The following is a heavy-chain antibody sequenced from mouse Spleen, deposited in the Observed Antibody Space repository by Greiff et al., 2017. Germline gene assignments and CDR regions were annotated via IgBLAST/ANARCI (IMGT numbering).Heavy chain of an antibody. CDR2: IYPGDGDT. V-gene: IGHV1-82*01. J-gene: IGHJ3*01. D-gene: IGHD3-2*01. Sequence: QVQLQQPGPELVKPGASVKISCKASGYAFSSSWMNWVKQRPGKGLEWIGRIYPGDGDTNYNGKFKGKATLTADKSSSTAYMQLSSLTSEDSAVYFCARMDSSGFSFAYWGQGTLVTVSA. CDR3: ARMDSSGFSFAY. CDR1: GYAFSSSW.